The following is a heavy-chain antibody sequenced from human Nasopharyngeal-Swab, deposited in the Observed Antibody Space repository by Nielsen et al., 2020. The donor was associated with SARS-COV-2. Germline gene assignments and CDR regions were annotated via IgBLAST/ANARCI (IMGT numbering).Heavy chain of an antibody. Sequence: SETLSLTCTVSGGSVSSGSYYWSWIRQPPGKGLEWIGYIYYSGSTNYNPSLKSRVTISVDTSKNQFSLKLSSVTAADTAVYYCARERWSRAPYGSSCWAFDIWGQGTMVTVSS. D-gene: IGHD6-13*01. CDR3: ARERWSRAPYGSSCWAFDI. CDR2: IYYSGST. J-gene: IGHJ3*02. V-gene: IGHV4-61*01. CDR1: GGSVSSGSYY.